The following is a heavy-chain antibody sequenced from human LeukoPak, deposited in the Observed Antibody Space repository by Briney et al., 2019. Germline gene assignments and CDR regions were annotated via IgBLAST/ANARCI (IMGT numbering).Heavy chain of an antibody. Sequence: PAGGSLRLSCAASGFTFNNYWMSWVRQAPEKGLVWVANINEIGSEQYYGDSLEGRFTIFRDNAKNSLYLQMNSLRAEDTAVYYCARVRIGSSGFWWFDPWGQGTLVTVSS. CDR3: ARVRIGSSGFWWFDP. D-gene: IGHD3-22*01. CDR2: INEIGSEQ. CDR1: GFTFNNYW. V-gene: IGHV3-7*01. J-gene: IGHJ5*02.